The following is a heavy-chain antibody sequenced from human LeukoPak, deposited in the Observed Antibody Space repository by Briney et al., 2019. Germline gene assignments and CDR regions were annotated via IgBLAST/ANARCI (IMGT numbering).Heavy chain of an antibody. J-gene: IGHJ4*02. D-gene: IGHD3-9*01. CDR3: ARTAAENYDILTGYYGPFDY. V-gene: IGHV4-34*01. CDR1: GGSFSGYY. CDR2: INHSGST. Sequence: SETLSLTCAVYGGSFSGYYWGWIRQPPGKGLEWIGEINHSGSTNYNPSLKSRVTISVDTSKNQFSLKLSSVTAADTAVYYCARTAAENYDILTGYYGPFDYWGQGTLVTVSS.